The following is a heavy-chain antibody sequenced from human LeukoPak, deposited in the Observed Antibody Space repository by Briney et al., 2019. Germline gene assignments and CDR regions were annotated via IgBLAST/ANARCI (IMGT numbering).Heavy chain of an antibody. J-gene: IGHJ6*03. CDR1: GYTFTGYY. D-gene: IGHD2-2*01. Sequence: ASVKVSCKASGYTFTGYYMHWVRLAPGQGLEWMGWINPNSGGTNYAQKFQGRVTMTRDTSISTAYMEQSRLRSDDTAVYYCAREVVVVPAVAYYYYYMDVWGKGTTVTVSS. V-gene: IGHV1-2*02. CDR3: AREVVVVPAVAYYYYYMDV. CDR2: INPNSGGT.